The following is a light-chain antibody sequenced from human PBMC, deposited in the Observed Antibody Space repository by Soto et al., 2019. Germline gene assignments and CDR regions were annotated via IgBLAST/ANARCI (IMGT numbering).Light chain of an antibody. J-gene: IGKJ1*01. CDR2: AAS. Sequence: IQLTQSPSSLSASVGDRVTITCRASQGISSYLAWYQQKPGKAPKLLIYAASTLQSGVPSRFSGSGSGTEFTLTISSLQPDDFATYYCQQYNSYPWTFGQGTKVDIK. CDR3: QQYNSYPWT. V-gene: IGKV1-9*01. CDR1: QGISSY.